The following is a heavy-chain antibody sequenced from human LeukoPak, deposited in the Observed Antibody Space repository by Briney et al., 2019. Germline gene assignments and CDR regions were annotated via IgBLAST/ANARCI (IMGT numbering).Heavy chain of an antibody. CDR3: ARDGGIAVAGDFDY. Sequence: GASVKVSCKTSGYTFTSYAMNWVRQAPGQGLEWMGWISAYNGNTNYAQKLQGRVTMTTDTSTSTAYMELRSLRSDDTAVYYCARDGGIAVAGDFDYWGQGTLVTVSS. CDR1: GYTFTSYA. V-gene: IGHV1-18*01. CDR2: ISAYNGNT. J-gene: IGHJ4*02. D-gene: IGHD6-19*01.